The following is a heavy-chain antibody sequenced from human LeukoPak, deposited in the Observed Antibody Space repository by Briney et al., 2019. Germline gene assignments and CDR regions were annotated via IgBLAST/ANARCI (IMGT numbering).Heavy chain of an antibody. CDR2: ISSSGSTI. CDR3: ARDRTYYYDSSGYSGSDAFDI. J-gene: IGHJ3*02. CDR1: GFTFSDYY. Sequence: PGGSLRLSCAASGFTFSDYYTSWIRQAPGKGLEWVSYISSSGSTIYYADSVKGRFTISRDNAKNSLYLQMNSLRAEDTAVYYCARDRTYYYDSSGYSGSDAFDIWGQGTMVTVSS. V-gene: IGHV3-11*04. D-gene: IGHD3-22*01.